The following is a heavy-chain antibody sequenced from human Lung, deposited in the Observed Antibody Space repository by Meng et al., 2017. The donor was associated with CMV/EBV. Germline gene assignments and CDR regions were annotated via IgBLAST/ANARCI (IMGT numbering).Heavy chain of an antibody. V-gene: IGHV1-8*03. D-gene: IGHD6-19*01. Sequence: SVXVSXKASGYTFTSYDLNWVRQATGQGLEWMGWMNPNSGNTGYAQMSQGRVTITRNTSLSTAYMELSSLRSEDTAVYYCARGLVSSGWWKYYYYGMDVXGRGXTVTVSS. CDR1: GYTFTSYD. CDR2: MNPNSGNT. CDR3: ARGLVSSGWWKYYYYGMDV. J-gene: IGHJ6*02.